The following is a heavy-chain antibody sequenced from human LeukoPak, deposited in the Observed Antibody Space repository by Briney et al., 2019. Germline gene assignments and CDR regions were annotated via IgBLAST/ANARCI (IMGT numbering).Heavy chain of an antibody. J-gene: IGHJ4*02. CDR2: IKSKADGGTT. CDR3: TTDDYYYGSGTYCPLGSY. D-gene: IGHD3-10*01. V-gene: IGHV3-15*01. CDR1: GFTFSNAW. Sequence: GGSLRLSCAASGFTFSNAWMSWVRQAPGKGLEWVGRIKSKADGGTTAYTAPVKGRFTMARDDSKNTLYLQMHSLKTEDTAVYYCTTDDYYYGSGTYCPLGSYWGQGTLVTVSS.